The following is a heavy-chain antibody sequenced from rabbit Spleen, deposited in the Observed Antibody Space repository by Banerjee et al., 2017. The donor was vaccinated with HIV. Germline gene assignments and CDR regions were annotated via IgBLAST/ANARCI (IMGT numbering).Heavy chain of an antibody. CDR1: GFSFSNSDY. CDR2: IAGSSSDFT. Sequence: SLEESGGDLVKPGASLTLTCTASGFSFSNSDYMCWVRQAPGKGLEWISCIAGSSSDFTYSATWAKGRFTISKTSSTTVTLQMTSLTVADTATYFCARDTGTSFSTYGMDLWAPGTLVTVS. CDR3: ARDTGTSFSTYGMDL. J-gene: IGHJ6*01. D-gene: IGHD7-1*01. V-gene: IGHV1S40*01.